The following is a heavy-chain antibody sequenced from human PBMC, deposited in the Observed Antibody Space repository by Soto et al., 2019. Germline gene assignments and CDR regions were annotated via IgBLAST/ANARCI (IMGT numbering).Heavy chain of an antibody. CDR1: GFSLSTSGVG. V-gene: IGHV2-5*02. J-gene: IGHJ4*02. D-gene: IGHD6-6*01. CDR3: AHSRPPRLLDY. Sequence: QITLKESGPTLVKPTQTLTLTCTFSGFSLSTSGVGVGWIRQPPGKALEWLALIYWDDDKRYSPSLNSRLTTTKDTSNNQVVLTMTNMDPVDTATYYCAHSRPPRLLDYWGQGTLVTVSS. CDR2: IYWDDDK.